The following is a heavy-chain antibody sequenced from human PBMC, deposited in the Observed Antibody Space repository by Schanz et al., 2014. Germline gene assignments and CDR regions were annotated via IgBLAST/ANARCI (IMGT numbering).Heavy chain of an antibody. V-gene: IGHV3-23*04. J-gene: IGHJ4*02. Sequence: EVQLVESGGGLVQPGGSLRLSCAASGFTFSSYAMSWVRQAPGKGLEWVSAISGSGGSTYYADSVKGRFTMSRDNAKNSVFLQMNSLRAEDTAVYYCVRDSFFAFDYWGQGTLVTVSS. D-gene: IGHD3-3*01. CDR2: ISGSGGST. CDR1: GFTFSSYA. CDR3: VRDSFFAFDY.